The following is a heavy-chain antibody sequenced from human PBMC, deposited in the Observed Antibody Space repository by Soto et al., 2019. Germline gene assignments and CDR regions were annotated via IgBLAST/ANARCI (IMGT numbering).Heavy chain of an antibody. CDR1: AFIFNTYG. J-gene: IGHJ6*02. D-gene: IGHD2-15*01. CDR3: ARGDCTGASCYSWPFNYGVDV. Sequence: QVQLVESGGSVVQPGGSLRLSCTTSAFIFNTYGMYWVRQAPDKGMEWVAIIWYDGSNKYYGDSVKGRFTISRDNSKNTLYLQMNSLRADDTALYYCARGDCTGASCYSWPFNYGVDVWGQGTTVPVSS. V-gene: IGHV3-33*08. CDR2: IWYDGSNK.